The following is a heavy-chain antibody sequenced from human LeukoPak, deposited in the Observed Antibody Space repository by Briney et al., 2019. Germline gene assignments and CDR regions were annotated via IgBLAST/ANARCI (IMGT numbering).Heavy chain of an antibody. D-gene: IGHD6-25*01. Sequence: GGSLRLSCAASGFTFSNYDMHWVRQATGKGLEWVSGIGTAGDIYYPGSVKGRFTISRKNAKTSLYLQMNSLSAGDTAVYYCARDRGRYYMDVWGKGTTVTISS. CDR1: GFTFSNYD. J-gene: IGHJ6*03. V-gene: IGHV3-13*01. CDR3: ARDRGRYYMDV. CDR2: IGTAGDI.